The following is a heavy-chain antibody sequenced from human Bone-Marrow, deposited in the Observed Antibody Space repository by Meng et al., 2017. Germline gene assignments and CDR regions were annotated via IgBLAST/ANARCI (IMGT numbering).Heavy chain of an antibody. Sequence: GESLKISCAASGFTFSSYAMHWVRQAPGKGLEWVANIKQDGSEKYYVDSVKGRFTISRDNAKNSLYLQMNSLRAEDTAVYYCARGEGGWYAYYYYGMDVWGQGTTVTVSS. CDR3: ARGEGGWYAYYYYGMDV. CDR2: IKQDGSEK. J-gene: IGHJ6*02. D-gene: IGHD6-19*01. V-gene: IGHV3-7*01. CDR1: GFTFSSYA.